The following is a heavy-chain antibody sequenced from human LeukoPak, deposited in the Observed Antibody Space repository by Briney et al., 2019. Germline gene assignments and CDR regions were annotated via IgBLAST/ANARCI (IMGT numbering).Heavy chain of an antibody. CDR3: ARKAVVPAAISRMGYYYSMDV. CDR2: IYYSGSI. Sequence: PSETLSLTCTVSGGSISSSSYYWGWIRQPPGKGLEWIGSIYYSGSIYHNPSLKSRVTISVDTSKNQFSLKLSSVTAADTAVYYCARKAVVPAAISRMGYYYSMDVWGQGTTVTVSS. D-gene: IGHD2-2*01. CDR1: GGSISSSSYY. V-gene: IGHV4-39*07. J-gene: IGHJ6*01.